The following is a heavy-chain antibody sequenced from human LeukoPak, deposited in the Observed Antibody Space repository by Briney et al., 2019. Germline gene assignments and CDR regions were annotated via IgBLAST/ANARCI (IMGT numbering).Heavy chain of an antibody. V-gene: IGHV3-48*01. CDR3: ARDLDAFDI. CDR1: GFTFSSYS. Sequence: GGSLRLSCAASGFTFSSYSMNWVRQAPGKGLEWVSYISSSSSTIYHADSVKGRFTISRDNAKNSLYLQMNSLRAEDTAVYYCARDLDAFDIWGQGTMVTVSS. CDR2: ISSSSSTI. J-gene: IGHJ3*02.